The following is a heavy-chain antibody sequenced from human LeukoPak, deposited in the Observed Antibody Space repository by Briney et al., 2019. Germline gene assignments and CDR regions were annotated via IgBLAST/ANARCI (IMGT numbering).Heavy chain of an antibody. J-gene: IGHJ4*02. CDR1: GFIVSNNY. D-gene: IGHD5-18*01. CDR3: AKVREYSYGIDY. Sequence: PGGSLRLSCVASGFIVSNNYLNWVRQAPGKGLEWVAVIWYDGSNEYYADSVKGRFTISRDNSKNTLYLQMNSLRAEDTAVYYCAKVREYSYGIDYWGQGTLVTVSS. CDR2: IWYDGSNE. V-gene: IGHV3-33*06.